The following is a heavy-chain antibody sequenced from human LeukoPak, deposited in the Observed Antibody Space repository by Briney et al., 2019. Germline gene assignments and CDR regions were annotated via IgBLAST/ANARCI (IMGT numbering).Heavy chain of an antibody. V-gene: IGHV3-7*01. J-gene: IGHJ4*02. CDR2: IKKDGIEK. CDR1: GLTVSSNY. CDR3: ARGRYSSRSGGYYFDI. Sequence: GGSLRLSCAASGLTVSSNYMSWVRQAPGKGLEWVANIKKDGIEKYYVESVKGRFTISRDNAKNSLYLQMNSLRAEDTAVYYCARGRYSSRSGGYYFDIWGQGTLVTVSS. D-gene: IGHD2-2*01.